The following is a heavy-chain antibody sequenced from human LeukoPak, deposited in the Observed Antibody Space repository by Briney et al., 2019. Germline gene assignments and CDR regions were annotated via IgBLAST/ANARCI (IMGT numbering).Heavy chain of an antibody. J-gene: IGHJ4*02. CDR2: ISSSGSTI. V-gene: IGHV3-11*01. CDR3: AKDVTGYSSGWDDY. CDR1: GFTFSDYY. D-gene: IGHD6-19*01. Sequence: GGSLRLSCAASGFTFSDYYMSWIRQAPGKGLEWVSYISSSGSTIYYADSVKGRFTISRDNAKNSLYLQMNSLRAEDTALYYCAKDVTGYSSGWDDYWGQGTLVTVSS.